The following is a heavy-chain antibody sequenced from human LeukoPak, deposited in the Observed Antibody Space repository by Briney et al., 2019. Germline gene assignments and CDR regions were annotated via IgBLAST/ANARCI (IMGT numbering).Heavy chain of an antibody. J-gene: IGHJ4*02. CDR2: INPNSGDT. Sequence: GASVKVSCKTSGYTFTGYYIHWVRQAPGQGLEWMGWINPNSGDTNYAQKFQGRVSMTGDTSISTAYMELSRLRSDDTAVYYCARSMVRGVIIGVDYWGQGTLVTVSS. V-gene: IGHV1-2*02. D-gene: IGHD3-10*01. CDR1: GYTFTGYY. CDR3: ARSMVRGVIIGVDY.